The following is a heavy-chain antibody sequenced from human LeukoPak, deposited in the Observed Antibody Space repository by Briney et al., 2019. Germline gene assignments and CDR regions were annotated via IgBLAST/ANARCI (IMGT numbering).Heavy chain of an antibody. V-gene: IGHV3-11*01. Sequence: GGSLRLSCAASGFTFSDYYMSWIRQAPGKGLEWVSYISGSGSTIYYADSVKGRFTMSRDNAKNSLYLQMNSLKTEDTAVYYCTRHRNDFWSGYYKDYYYGMDVWGQGTTVTVSS. J-gene: IGHJ6*02. D-gene: IGHD3-3*01. CDR1: GFTFSDYY. CDR3: TRHRNDFWSGYYKDYYYGMDV. CDR2: ISGSGSTI.